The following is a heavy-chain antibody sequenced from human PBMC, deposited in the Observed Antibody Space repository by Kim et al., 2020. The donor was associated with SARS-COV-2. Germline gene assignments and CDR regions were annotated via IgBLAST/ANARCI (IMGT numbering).Heavy chain of an antibody. D-gene: IGHD3-16*01. J-gene: IGHJ4*02. CDR1: GFTFRSYT. CDR3: ARERGRLSSNLDYFDF. V-gene: IGHV3-21*01. CDR2: ISSNSAYI. Sequence: GGSLRLSCAASGFTFRSYTINWVRQAPGKGLEWVSSISSNSAYIYYADSVKGRFTISRHNAENSLYLQMNSLRAEDTAVYYCARERGRLSSNLDYFDFWGQGTPVTVSS.